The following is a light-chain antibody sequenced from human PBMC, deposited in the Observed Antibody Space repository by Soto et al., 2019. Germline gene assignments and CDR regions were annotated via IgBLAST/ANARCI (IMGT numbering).Light chain of an antibody. CDR2: KAS. CDR3: QQYNSYPLT. V-gene: IGKV1-5*03. CDR1: QSISSW. Sequence: DIQLTQSPSTLSASVGDRVTISCRASQSISSWLAWYQQKQGKAPKLLIFKASSFESGVASRFSGSGSGTEFTLTISSLQPDDFATYYCQQYNSYPLTFGGGTKVEIK. J-gene: IGKJ4*01.